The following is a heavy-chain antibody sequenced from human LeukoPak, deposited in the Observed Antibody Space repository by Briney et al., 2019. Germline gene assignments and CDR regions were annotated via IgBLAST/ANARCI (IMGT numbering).Heavy chain of an antibody. D-gene: IGHD5-18*01. CDR3: ARTQNVDTAMVRYYFDY. Sequence: GESLKISCKGSGYSFTSYWIGWVRQMPGKGLEWMGIIYPGDSDTRYSPSFQGQVTISVDKSISTAYLQWSSPKASDTAMYYCARTQNVDTAMVRYYFDYWGQGTLVTVSS. V-gene: IGHV5-51*01. CDR1: GYSFTSYW. CDR2: IYPGDSDT. J-gene: IGHJ4*02.